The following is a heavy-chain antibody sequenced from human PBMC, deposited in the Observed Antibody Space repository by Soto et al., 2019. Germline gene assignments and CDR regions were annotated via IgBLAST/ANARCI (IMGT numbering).Heavy chain of an antibody. V-gene: IGHV4-39*02. CDR2: IHHSGST. Sequence: QLQLQESGPGLVKPSETLSLTCTVSGGPISSSSFHWGWIRQSPGKGLEWIGSIHHSGSTNDTPSLKSRFTNYVATSNDHSSLMESSVPDADAAVYYGASHYGWSYAPYYLDSVGQETQVAVSS. CDR1: GGPISSSSFH. CDR3: ASHYGWSYAPYYLDS. J-gene: IGHJ4*02. D-gene: IGHD2-15*01.